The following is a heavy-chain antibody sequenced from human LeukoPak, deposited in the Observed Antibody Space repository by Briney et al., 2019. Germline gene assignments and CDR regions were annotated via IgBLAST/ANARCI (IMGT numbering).Heavy chain of an antibody. CDR3: AGQRGKMRYFDFVALDY. D-gene: IGHD3-9*01. CDR1: GGSISSSSYH. CDR2: IYSGGST. Sequence: SETLSLTCTVSGGSISSSSYHWGWIRQPPGKGLEWIGTIYSGGSTYYNSSLKSRVTISIDTSNNQFFLKLNFVTAANTAVYYCAGQRGKMRYFDFVALDYWGQGTLVTVSS. V-gene: IGHV4-39*01. J-gene: IGHJ4*02.